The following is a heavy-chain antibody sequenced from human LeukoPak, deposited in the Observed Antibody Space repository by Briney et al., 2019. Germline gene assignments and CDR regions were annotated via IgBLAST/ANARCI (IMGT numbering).Heavy chain of an antibody. J-gene: IGHJ4*02. CDR1: GYTFTSYG. CDR3: ARVMMAYYYDSSGYYPDY. D-gene: IGHD3-22*01. Sequence: ASVKVSCKASGYTFTSYGISWVRQAPGQGLEWMGWISAYNGNTNYAQKLQGRVTMTTDTSTSTAYMELRSLRSDDTAVYYCARVMMAYYYDSSGYYPDYWGQGTLVTVSS. CDR2: ISAYNGNT. V-gene: IGHV1-18*01.